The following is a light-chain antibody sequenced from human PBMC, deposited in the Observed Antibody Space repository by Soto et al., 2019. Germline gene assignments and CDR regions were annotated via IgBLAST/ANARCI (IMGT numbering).Light chain of an antibody. J-gene: IGKJ5*01. CDR3: QQYYDLPIT. CDR1: QSVTSNY. V-gene: IGKV3-20*01. Sequence: VMKQSAATVSVSQGERATLSCRASQSVTSNYLAWYQQKHGQAPRLLIYGVSSRATGVPDRFSGSGSGTDFTFIISSLQPEDSETYYCQQYYDLPITFGQGTRLEIK. CDR2: GVS.